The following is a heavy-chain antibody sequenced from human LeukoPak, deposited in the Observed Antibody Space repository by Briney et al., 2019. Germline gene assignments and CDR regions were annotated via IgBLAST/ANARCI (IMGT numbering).Heavy chain of an antibody. CDR2: INHSGST. V-gene: IGHV4-34*01. J-gene: IGHJ4*02. CDR3: ARGGSYEVSSNTAMVLFDY. Sequence: SETLSLTCAVYGGSFSGYYWSWIRQPPGKGLEWIGEINHSGSTNYNPSLKSRVTISVDTSKNQFSLKLSSVTAADTAVYYCARGGSYEVSSNTAMVLFDYWGQGTLVTVSS. D-gene: IGHD5-18*01. CDR1: GGSFSGYY.